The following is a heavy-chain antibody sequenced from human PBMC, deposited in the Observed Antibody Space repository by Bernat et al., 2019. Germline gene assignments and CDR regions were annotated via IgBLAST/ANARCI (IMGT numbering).Heavy chain of an antibody. V-gene: IGHV3-30*18. D-gene: IGHD6-19*01. CDR1: GFTFSSYG. Sequence: QVQLVESGGGVVQPGRSLRLSCAASGFTFSSYGMHWVRQAPGKGLEWVAGISYDGSNKYYADSVKGRFTISRDNSKNTLYLQMNSLRAEDTAVYYCAKDPSQWLVQGYFDYWGQGTLVTVSS. J-gene: IGHJ4*02. CDR2: ISYDGSNK. CDR3: AKDPSQWLVQGYFDY.